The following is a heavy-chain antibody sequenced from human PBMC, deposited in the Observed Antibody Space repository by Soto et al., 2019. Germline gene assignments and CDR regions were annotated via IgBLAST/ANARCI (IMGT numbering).Heavy chain of an antibody. Sequence: QVQLVQSGAEVKKPGASVKVSCKASGYTFTSYGISWVRQAPGQGLEWMGWISAYNGNTNYAQKLQGIVTMTQDTSTITAYLELRSLRSDDTAVYYCARDRGAGDYGDYHWFDPWGQGTLVTVSS. CDR3: ARDRGAGDYGDYHWFDP. V-gene: IGHV1-18*01. J-gene: IGHJ5*02. CDR1: GYTFTSYG. CDR2: ISAYNGNT. D-gene: IGHD4-17*01.